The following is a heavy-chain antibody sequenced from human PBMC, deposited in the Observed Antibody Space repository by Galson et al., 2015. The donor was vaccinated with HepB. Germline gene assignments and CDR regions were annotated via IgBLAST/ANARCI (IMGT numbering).Heavy chain of an antibody. CDR2: ISASGSTT. CDR1: GFIFSTYA. D-gene: IGHD6-13*01. Sequence: SLRLSCAASGFIFSTYALSWVRQAPGKGLEWVSAISASGSTTPYADSVKGRFTISRDNPKNTLSLQMNSLRAEDTAVYYCAKGGIAARRFDPWGQGTLVTVSS. J-gene: IGHJ5*02. V-gene: IGHV3-23*01. CDR3: AKGGIAARRFDP.